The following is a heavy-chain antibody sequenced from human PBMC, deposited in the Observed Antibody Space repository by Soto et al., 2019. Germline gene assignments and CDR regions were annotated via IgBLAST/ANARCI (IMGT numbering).Heavy chain of an antibody. CDR3: ARDLVAGTGDY. Sequence: QVRLVQSGAEVKKPGASVKVSCKASGYTFTGYYMHWVRQAPGQGLEWMGWINPNSGGTNYAQKLQGWVTMTRDTPLSKDYMELRKLRANDNAEYYCARDLVAGTGDYWGQGTLVTVSS. J-gene: IGHJ4*02. CDR2: INPNSGGT. D-gene: IGHD6-19*01. CDR1: GYTFTGYY. V-gene: IGHV1-2*04.